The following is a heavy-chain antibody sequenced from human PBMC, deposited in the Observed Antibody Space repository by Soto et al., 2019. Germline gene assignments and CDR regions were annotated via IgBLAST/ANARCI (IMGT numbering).Heavy chain of an antibody. CDR3: ATSHYYDSSGYYGTDY. D-gene: IGHD3-22*01. CDR2: IIPIFGTA. J-gene: IGHJ4*02. CDR1: GHSLSSYA. Sequence: SVKVSCTASGHSLSSYAISWVRQAPGQGLEWMGGIIPIFGTANYAQKFQGRVTITADESTSTAYMELSSLRSEDTAVYYCATSHYYDSSGYYGTDYWGQGTLVTVSS. V-gene: IGHV1-69*13.